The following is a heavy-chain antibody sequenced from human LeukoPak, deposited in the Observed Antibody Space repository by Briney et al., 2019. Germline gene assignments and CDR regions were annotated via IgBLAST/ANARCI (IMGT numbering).Heavy chain of an antibody. CDR3: ARDGTAAGYDY. Sequence: GGSLRLSCAASGFTVSSNYMSWVRQAPGKGLEWVSVIYSGGSTYYADSVKGRLTISRDNSKNTLYLQMNSLRAEDTAVYYCARDGTAAGYDYWGQGTLVTVSS. CDR2: IYSGGST. V-gene: IGHV3-53*01. D-gene: IGHD6-13*01. J-gene: IGHJ4*02. CDR1: GFTVSSNY.